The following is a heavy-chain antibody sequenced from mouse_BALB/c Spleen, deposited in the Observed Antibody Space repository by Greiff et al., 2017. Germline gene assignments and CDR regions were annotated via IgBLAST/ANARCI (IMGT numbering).Heavy chain of an antibody. CDR2: ISTYYGNT. CDR1: GYTFTDYA. J-gene: IGHJ3*01. CDR3: ARKGYYGSGYGWFAY. V-gene: IGHV1S137*01. D-gene: IGHD1-1*01. Sequence: QVQLQQSGPELVRPGVSVKISCKGSGYTFTDYAMHWVKQSHAKSLEWIGVISTYYGNTNYNQKFKGKATMTVDKSSSTDYMELARLTSEDSAVYYCARKGYYGSGYGWFAYWGQGTLVTVSA.